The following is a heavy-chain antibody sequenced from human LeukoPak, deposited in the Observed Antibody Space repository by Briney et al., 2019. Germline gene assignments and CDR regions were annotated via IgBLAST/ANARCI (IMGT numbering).Heavy chain of an antibody. CDR3: ARDEIVATTKANYYYYMDV. J-gene: IGHJ6*03. V-gene: IGHV3-21*01. Sequence: GGSLKLSCATSGFTFNNYNMNWVRQAPGRALEWVSSITSSGTYIFYADSVKGRFTISRDNAKNSLYLQMNSLRAEDTAVYYCARDEIVATTKANYYYYMDVWGKGTTVTISS. CDR2: ITSSGTYI. CDR1: GFTFNNYN. D-gene: IGHD5-12*01.